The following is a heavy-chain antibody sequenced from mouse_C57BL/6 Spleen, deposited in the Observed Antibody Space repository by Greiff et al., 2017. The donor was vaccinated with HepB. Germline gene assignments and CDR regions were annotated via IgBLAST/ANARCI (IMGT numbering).Heavy chain of an antibody. J-gene: IGHJ4*01. V-gene: IGHV1-82*01. CDR3: ARSDDYDGVYYAMDY. CDR1: GYAFSSSW. Sequence: QVQLQQSGAELVKPGASVKISCKASGYAFSSSWMNWVKQRPGKGLEWIGRIYPGDGDTNYNGKFKGKATLTADKSSSTAYMQLSSLTSEDSAVYFCARSDDYDGVYYAMDYWGQGTSVTVSS. D-gene: IGHD2-4*01. CDR2: IYPGDGDT.